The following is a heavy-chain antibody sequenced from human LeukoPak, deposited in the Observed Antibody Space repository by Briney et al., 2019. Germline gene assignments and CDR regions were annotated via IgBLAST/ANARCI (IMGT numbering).Heavy chain of an antibody. D-gene: IGHD6-19*01. CDR3: ARVHDSDWYFDY. CDR2: IKPSGGST. CDR1: GYSFTTYY. J-gene: IGHJ4*02. Sequence: ASVKVSCKASGYSFTTYYMHWVRQAPGQGLEWMGIIKPSGGSTSYAQKFQDRVTMTRDTSTSTVYMELSSLRSEGTAVYYCARVHDSDWYFDYWGQGTLVTVSS. V-gene: IGHV1-46*01.